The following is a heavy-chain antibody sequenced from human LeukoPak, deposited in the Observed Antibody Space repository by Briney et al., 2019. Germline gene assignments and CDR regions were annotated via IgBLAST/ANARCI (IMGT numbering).Heavy chain of an antibody. J-gene: IGHJ4*02. CDR3: ARARSSSGPLCY. V-gene: IGHV1-69*05. D-gene: IGHD6-13*01. CDR2: IIPIFGTA. Sequence: SSVKVSCKASGGTFSSYAISWVRQAPGQGLEWMGGIIPIFGTANYAQKFQGRVTITTDESTSTAHMELSSLRSEDTAVYYCARARSSSGPLCYWGQGTLVTVSS. CDR1: GGTFSSYA.